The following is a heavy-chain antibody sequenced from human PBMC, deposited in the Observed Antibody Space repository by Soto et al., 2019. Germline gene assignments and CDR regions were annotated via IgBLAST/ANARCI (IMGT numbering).Heavy chain of an antibody. V-gene: IGHV3-21*01. CDR2: ISSSSSYI. CDR3: ARDNYCSSTSCPVRYYYYYYRDV. Sequence: ESGGGLVKPGGSLRLSCAASGFTFSSYSMNWVRQAPGKGLEWVSSISSSSSYIYYADSVKGRFTISRDNAKNSLYLQMNSLRAEDTAVYYCARDNYCSSTSCPVRYYYYYYRDVWGKGTTVTVSS. J-gene: IGHJ6*03. CDR1: GFTFSSYS. D-gene: IGHD2-2*01.